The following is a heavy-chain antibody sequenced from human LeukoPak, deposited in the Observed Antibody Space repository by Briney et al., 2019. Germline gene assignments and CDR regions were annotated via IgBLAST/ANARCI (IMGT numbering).Heavy chain of an antibody. CDR1: GFTFSSYS. CDR3: ARVRGYDYGQFDY. V-gene: IGHV3-21*01. CDR2: ISSSSSSYI. D-gene: IGHD5-12*01. Sequence: GGSLRLSCAASGFTFSSYSMNWVRQAPGKGLEWVSSISSSSSSYIYYADSVKGRFTISRDNAKNSLYLQMNSLRAEDTAVYYCARVRGYDYGQFDYWGQGTLVTVSS. J-gene: IGHJ4*02.